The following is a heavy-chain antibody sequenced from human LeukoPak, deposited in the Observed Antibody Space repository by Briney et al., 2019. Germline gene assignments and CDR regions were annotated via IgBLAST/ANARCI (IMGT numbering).Heavy chain of an antibody. J-gene: IGHJ4*02. Sequence: ASVKVSCKASGYTFTGYYMHWVRQAPGQGLEWMGWINPNSGGTNYAQKFQGRVTMTRDTSISTVYMELSSLRSEDTAVYYCAREGYSSGWPHSFNWGQGTLVTVSS. CDR3: AREGYSSGWPHSFN. CDR1: GYTFTGYY. V-gene: IGHV1-2*02. CDR2: INPNSGGT. D-gene: IGHD6-19*01.